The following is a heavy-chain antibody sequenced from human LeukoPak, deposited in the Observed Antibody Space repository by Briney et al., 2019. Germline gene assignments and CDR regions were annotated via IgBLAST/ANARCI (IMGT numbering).Heavy chain of an antibody. CDR3: ATGRQNYYDSSGYYHSRGFDP. J-gene: IGHJ5*02. Sequence: ASVKVSCKVSGYTLTELSMHWVRQAPGKGLEWMGGFDPEDGETIYAQKFQGRVTMTEDTSTDTAYMELSSLRSEDTAVHYCATGRQNYYDSSGYYHSRGFDPWGQGTLVTVSS. V-gene: IGHV1-24*01. D-gene: IGHD3-22*01. CDR1: GYTLTELS. CDR2: FDPEDGET.